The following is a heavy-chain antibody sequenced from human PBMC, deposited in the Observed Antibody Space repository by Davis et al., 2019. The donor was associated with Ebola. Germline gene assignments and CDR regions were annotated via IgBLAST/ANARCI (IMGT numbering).Heavy chain of an antibody. CDR3: ARSYDYVWGSYPPDY. CDR1: GFTFTDYW. Sequence: GESLKISCAASGFTFTDYWMFWVRQAPGKGLVWVSSVNRDGTSTTYADSVRGRFTISRDNAKKILYLQIHSLRPEDTAIYYCARSYDYVWGSYPPDYWGQGTLVTVSS. V-gene: IGHV3-74*01. J-gene: IGHJ4*02. D-gene: IGHD3-16*02. CDR2: VNRDGTST.